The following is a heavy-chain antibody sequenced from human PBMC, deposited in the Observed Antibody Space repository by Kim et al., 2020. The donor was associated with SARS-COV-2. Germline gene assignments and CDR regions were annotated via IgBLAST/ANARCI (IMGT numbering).Heavy chain of an antibody. Sequence: GGSLRLSCAASGFTFSDYYMSWIRQAQGKGLEWVSYISSSGSTIYYADSVKGRFTISRDNAKNSLYLQMNSLRAEDTAVYYCARDIAVAGPAFHYWGQGTLVTVSS. CDR2: ISSSGSTI. D-gene: IGHD6-19*01. CDR3: ARDIAVAGPAFHY. V-gene: IGHV3-11*04. CDR1: GFTFSDYY. J-gene: IGHJ4*02.